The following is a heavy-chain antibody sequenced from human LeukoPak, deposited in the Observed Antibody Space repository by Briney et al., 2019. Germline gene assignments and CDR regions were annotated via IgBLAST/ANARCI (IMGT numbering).Heavy chain of an antibody. CDR1: GFTFSSYA. D-gene: IGHD3-22*01. J-gene: IGHJ4*02. Sequence: PGGSLRLSCAASGFTFSSYAMSWVRQAPGKGLEWVSGISGRGGSTYYADSVKGRFTISRDNSKNTLYLQMDSLRADDTAVYYCARVSYDTSGYYYGSYDCWGQGTLVTVSS. CDR2: ISGRGGST. CDR3: ARVSYDTSGYYYGSYDC. V-gene: IGHV3-23*01.